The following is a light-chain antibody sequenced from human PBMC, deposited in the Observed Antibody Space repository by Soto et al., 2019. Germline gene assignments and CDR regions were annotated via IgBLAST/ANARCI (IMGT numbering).Light chain of an antibody. V-gene: IGKV3-20*01. J-gene: IGKJ1*01. Sequence: EIVLTQSPVTLSLSPGERATLSCRASQDINNYLAWYQQKRGQAPRLLFYDASKRAIGIPDRFSGSGSGTDFTLTISRLEPEDFAVYYCQQYGSSGTFGQGTKVDIK. CDR3: QQYGSSGT. CDR1: QDINNY. CDR2: DAS.